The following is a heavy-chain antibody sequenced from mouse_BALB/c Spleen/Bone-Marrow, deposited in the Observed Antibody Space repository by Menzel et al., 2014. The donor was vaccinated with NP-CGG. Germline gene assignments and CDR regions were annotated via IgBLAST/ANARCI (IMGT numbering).Heavy chain of an antibody. CDR3: ARKDYDEAWFAY. CDR2: IWGGGST. D-gene: IGHD2-4*01. Sequence: VQVVESGPGLVAPSQSLSITCTVSGFSLSSYSVHWVRQPPGKGLEWLGMIWGGGSTDYNSALKSRLSISKDNSKSQVFLKMNSRQSDDIAMYYCARKDYDEAWFAYWGQGTLVTVSA. V-gene: IGHV2-6-4*01. J-gene: IGHJ3*01. CDR1: GFSLSSYS.